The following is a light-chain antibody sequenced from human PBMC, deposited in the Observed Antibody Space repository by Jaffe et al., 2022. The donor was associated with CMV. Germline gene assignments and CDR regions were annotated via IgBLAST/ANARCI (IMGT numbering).Light chain of an antibody. CDR3: QEYYSTLYT. Sequence: DIVMTQSPDSLAVSLGERATINCKSSQSVLDSSSNKNYLAWYQQKPGQPPKLLIYWASTRESGVPDRFSGSGSGTDFTLTINSLQAEDVAVYYCQEYYSTLYTFGQGTKLEI. V-gene: IGKV4-1*01. CDR2: WAS. CDR1: QSVLDSSSNKNY. J-gene: IGKJ2*01.